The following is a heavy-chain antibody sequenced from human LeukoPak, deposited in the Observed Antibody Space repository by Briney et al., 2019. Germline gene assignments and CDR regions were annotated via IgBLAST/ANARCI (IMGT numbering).Heavy chain of an antibody. V-gene: IGHV1-69*01. CDR1: GGTFSSYA. J-gene: IGHJ4*02. Sequence: ASVKVSCKASGGTFSSYAISWVRQAPGQGLEWMGGIIPIFGTANYAQKFQGRVTITADESTSTAYMELSSLRSEDTAVYYCASSGHYGSWSYYPILVYWGQGTLVTVSS. D-gene: IGHD3-10*01. CDR3: ASSGHYGSWSYYPILVY. CDR2: IIPIFGTA.